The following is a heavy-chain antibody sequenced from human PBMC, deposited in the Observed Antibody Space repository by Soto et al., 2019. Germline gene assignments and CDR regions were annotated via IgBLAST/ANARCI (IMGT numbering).Heavy chain of an antibody. Sequence: EVQLVESGGGLVQPGGSLRLSCEASRGAFGDYWMHWVRQAPGKGLVWVSRINRDANDIIYADSVKGRFTASRENAKNAVFPPMNSLGVEDRGVYYCATDVPHNWFDPWGQGTLVTVSS. CDR1: RGAFGDYW. CDR3: ATDVPHNWFDP. J-gene: IGHJ5*02. V-gene: IGHV3-74*01. CDR2: INRDANDI. D-gene: IGHD3-10*02.